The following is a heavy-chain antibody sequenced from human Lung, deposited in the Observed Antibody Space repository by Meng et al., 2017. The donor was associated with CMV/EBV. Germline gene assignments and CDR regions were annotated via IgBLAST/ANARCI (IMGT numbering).Heavy chain of an antibody. V-gene: IGHV3-7*04. D-gene: IGHD6-6*01. CDR3: ARVGYSSSSIDY. CDR1: GFIFSRYW. Sequence: GGSLRLSCAASGFIFSRYWMSWVRQAPGKGLEWVANIKEDGSVKYYVDSVKARFTVSRDNARNLVYLQMNSVRVEDTALYYCARVGYSSSSIDYWGQGTLVTVSS. CDR2: IKEDGSVK. J-gene: IGHJ4*02.